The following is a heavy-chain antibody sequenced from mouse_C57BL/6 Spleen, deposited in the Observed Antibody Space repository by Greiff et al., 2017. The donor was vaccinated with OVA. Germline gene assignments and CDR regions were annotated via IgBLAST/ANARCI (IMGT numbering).Heavy chain of an antibody. D-gene: IGHD2-2*01. CDR3: AREGVVTTGYYYAMDC. J-gene: IGHJ4*01. Sequence: QVQLQQPGAELVRPGSSVKLSCKASGYTFTSYWMHWVKQRPIQGLEWIGNIDPSDSETHYNQKFKDKATLTVDKSSSTAYMQLSSLTSEDSAVYYCAREGVVTTGYYYAMDCWGQGTSVTVSS. V-gene: IGHV1-52*01. CDR1: GYTFTSYW. CDR2: IDPSDSET.